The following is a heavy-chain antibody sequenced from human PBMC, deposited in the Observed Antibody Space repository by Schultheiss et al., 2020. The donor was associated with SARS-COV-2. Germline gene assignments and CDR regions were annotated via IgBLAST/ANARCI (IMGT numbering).Heavy chain of an antibody. CDR1: GYTFTGYY. V-gene: IGHV1-2*06. CDR2: INPNSGGT. J-gene: IGHJ6*02. Sequence: ASVKVSCKASGYTFTGYYMHWVRQAPGQGLEWMGRINPNSGGTNYAQKFQGRVTMTRDTSISTAYMELSRLRSDDTAVYYCAVYCSSTSCYNRDYGMDVWGQGTTVTVSS. D-gene: IGHD2-2*02. CDR3: AVYCSSTSCYNRDYGMDV.